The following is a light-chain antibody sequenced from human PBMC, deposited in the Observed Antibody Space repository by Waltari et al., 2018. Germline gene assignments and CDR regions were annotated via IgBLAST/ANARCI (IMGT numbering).Light chain of an antibody. CDR1: KDISSY. CDR2: GAS. CDR3: QQVKTYPLT. V-gene: IGKV1-9*01. J-gene: IGKJ4*01. Sequence: DIQLTQSPSFLSSSVGPRITITCRASKDISSYFAWYQQKPGRAPKVLISGASALQSGGASRFSGSGSGTEYNLTISSLQPEDFATYYCQQVKTYPLTFGGGTKVEIK.